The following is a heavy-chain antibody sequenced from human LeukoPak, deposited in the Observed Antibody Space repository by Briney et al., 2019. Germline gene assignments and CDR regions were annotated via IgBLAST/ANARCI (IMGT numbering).Heavy chain of an antibody. CDR3: ADTASYYLFEF. CDR1: GASIRSSNHF. Sequence: SETLPLTCTVSGASIRSSNHFWGWIRQPPGQALEWIGTIFDKRTIYYSQSLKGRLTISVDTPMNQFFMHLKSLTAADTAVYSCADTASYYLFEFWGQGTLVTVSS. CDR2: IFDKRTI. D-gene: IGHD1-26*01. J-gene: IGHJ4*02. V-gene: IGHV4-39*01.